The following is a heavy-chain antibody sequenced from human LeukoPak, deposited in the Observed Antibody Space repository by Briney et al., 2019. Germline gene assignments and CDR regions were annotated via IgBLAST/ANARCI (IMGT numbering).Heavy chain of an antibody. CDR1: GSTFSSNA. CDR2: ITGNGGST. Sequence: GGSLRLSCAASGSTFSSNAMSWVRQAPGKGLEWVSVITGNGGSTYYADSVKGRFTISRDNSKNALSLQMNSLRAEDTAVYYCAKDAVAPGSGGDYFDYWGQGTLVTVSS. D-gene: IGHD3-10*01. V-gene: IGHV3-23*01. J-gene: IGHJ4*02. CDR3: AKDAVAPGSGGDYFDY.